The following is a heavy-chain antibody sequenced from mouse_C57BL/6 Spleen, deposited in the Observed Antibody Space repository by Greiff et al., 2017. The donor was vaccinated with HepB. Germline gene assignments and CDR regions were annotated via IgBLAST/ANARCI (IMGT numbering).Heavy chain of an antibody. D-gene: IGHD4-1*01. CDR3: AREELTFYAMDY. J-gene: IGHJ4*01. Sequence: EVQLHQSGPELVKPGASVKMSCKASGYTFTDYNMHWVKQSHGKSLEWIGYINPNNGGTSYNQKFKGKATLTVNKSSSTAYMELRSLTSEDSAVYYCAREELTFYAMDYWGQGTSVTVSS. CDR1: GYTFTDYN. V-gene: IGHV1-22*01. CDR2: INPNNGGT.